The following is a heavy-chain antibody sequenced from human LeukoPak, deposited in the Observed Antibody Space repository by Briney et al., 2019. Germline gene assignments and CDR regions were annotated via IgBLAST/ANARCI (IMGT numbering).Heavy chain of an antibody. CDR2: INPNSGGT. J-gene: IGHJ4*02. CDR1: GYTFNGYY. CDR3: ATPPIVVVVAATRGVVDY. D-gene: IGHD2-15*01. Sequence: ASVKVSCKASGYTFNGYYMHWVRQAPGQGLEWMGWINPNSGGTNYAQKFQGRVTMTRDTSISTAYMELSRLRSDDTAVYYCATPPIVVVVAATRGVVDYWGQGTLVTVSS. V-gene: IGHV1-2*02.